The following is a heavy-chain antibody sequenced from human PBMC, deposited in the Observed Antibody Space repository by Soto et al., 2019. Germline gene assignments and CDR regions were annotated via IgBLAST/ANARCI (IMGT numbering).Heavy chain of an antibody. J-gene: IGHJ3*02. CDR3: ARGAYYDSHPDAFDI. D-gene: IGHD3-22*01. CDR2: INPSGGST. CDR1: VYTFTSYY. V-gene: IGHV1-46*01. Sequence: XSVKVSCKASVYTFTSYYMHWVRQAPGQGLEWMGIINPSGGSTSYAQKFQGRVTMTRDTSTSTVYMELSSLRSEDTAVYYCARGAYYDSHPDAFDIWGQGTMVTVSS.